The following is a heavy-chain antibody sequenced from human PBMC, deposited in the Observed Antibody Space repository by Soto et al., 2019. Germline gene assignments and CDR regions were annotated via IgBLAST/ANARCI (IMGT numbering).Heavy chain of an antibody. Sequence: GGSLRLSCAASRFTFSRYWMPCVRQAPGKRLVWVSRINSDGSSTSYADSVKGRFTISRDNAKNTLYLHMNSLRAEDTAVYYCARDGTYDYVWGSYRYYPDGMDVWRQGTTVTVPS. D-gene: IGHD3-16*02. V-gene: IGHV3-74*01. J-gene: IGHJ6*01. CDR1: RFTFSRYW. CDR2: INSDGSST. CDR3: ARDGTYDYVWGSYRYYPDGMDV.